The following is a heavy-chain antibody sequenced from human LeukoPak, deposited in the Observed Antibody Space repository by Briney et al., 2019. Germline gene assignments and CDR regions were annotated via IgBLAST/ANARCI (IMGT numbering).Heavy chain of an antibody. V-gene: IGHV1-2*02. CDR3: ARVGSSGWYVHPTLDY. J-gene: IGHJ4*02. CDR1: GYTFINYG. CDR2: INPNSGDT. Sequence: ASVKVSCKASGYTFINYGISWVRQAPGQGLEWLGWINPNSGDTNYAQKFQGRVTVTRDTSISTAYMELSRLRFDDTAVYYCARVGSSGWYVHPTLDYWGQGTLVTVSS. D-gene: IGHD6-19*01.